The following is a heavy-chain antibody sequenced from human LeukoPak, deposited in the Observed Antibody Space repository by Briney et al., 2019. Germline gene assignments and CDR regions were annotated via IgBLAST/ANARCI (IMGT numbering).Heavy chain of an antibody. CDR3: ARPQRGYSYGYDY. D-gene: IGHD5-18*01. CDR2: INHSGST. J-gene: IGHJ4*02. CDR1: GGSFSGYY. Sequence: SETLSLTCAVYGGSFSGYYWSWNRQPPGKGLEWIGEINHSGSTNYNPSLKSRVTISVDTSKNQFSLKLSSATAADTAVYYCARPQRGYSYGYDYWGQGTLVTVSS. V-gene: IGHV4-34*01.